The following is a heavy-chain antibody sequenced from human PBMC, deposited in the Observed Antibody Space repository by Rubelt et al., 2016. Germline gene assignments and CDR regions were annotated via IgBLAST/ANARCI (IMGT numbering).Heavy chain of an antibody. Sequence: QVQLQQWGAGLLKPSETLSLTCAVYGGSFSGYYWSWIRQPPGKGLEWIGEINHSGSTNYNPSRKVGVPISGETAKNQFSLKLSAVTAAATAVYYCARGRRGGWYGNWFDPWGQGTLVTVSS. D-gene: IGHD6-19*01. J-gene: IGHJ5*02. CDR2: INHSGST. CDR1: GGSFSGYY. CDR3: ARGRRGGWYGNWFDP. V-gene: IGHV4-34*01.